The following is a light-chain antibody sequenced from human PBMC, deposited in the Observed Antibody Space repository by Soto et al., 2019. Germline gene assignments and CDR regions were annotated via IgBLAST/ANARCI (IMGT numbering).Light chain of an antibody. Sequence: QSVLTQPPSASGTPGQRVTISCSGSSSNMGTNTVNWYQQLPRAAPKLLIYSDNQRPSGVPDRFSGSKSGTSASLAITGLQSEDEADYYCAAWDGSLNHIFFGAGTQLTVL. J-gene: IGLJ2*01. CDR1: SSNMGTNT. CDR3: AAWDGSLNHIF. V-gene: IGLV1-44*01. CDR2: SDN.